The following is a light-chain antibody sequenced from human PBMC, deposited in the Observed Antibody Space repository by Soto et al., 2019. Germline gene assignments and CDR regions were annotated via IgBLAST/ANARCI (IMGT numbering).Light chain of an antibody. Sequence: QSALTQPPSASGSPGQSVTISCTGTSSDVGGYNSVSWYQQHPGKAPKLMIYEVDKRPSGVPDRFSGSKSGNTASLTVSGLQAEDEADYYWISYAVTTSSVFGTGTTVTVL. V-gene: IGLV2-8*01. CDR2: EVD. J-gene: IGLJ1*01. CDR3: ISYAVTTSSV. CDR1: SSDVGGYNS.